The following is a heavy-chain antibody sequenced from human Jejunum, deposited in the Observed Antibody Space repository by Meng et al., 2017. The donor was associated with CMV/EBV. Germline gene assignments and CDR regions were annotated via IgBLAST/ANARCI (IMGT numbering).Heavy chain of an antibody. J-gene: IGHJ4*02. V-gene: IGHV1-18*01. CDR2: FVNYVDT. CDR3: ASGTPGRSYCDY. D-gene: IGHD2-15*01. CDR1: GYTFGSYG. Sequence: QVHLLRPGPEVKKPGASGGVSCKASGYTFGSYGICWVRQAPGQGLEWMGWFVNYVDTYPAPKFQGRVTMTTDTHTNTAFMELRSLTSDDTAVYYCASGTPGRSYCDYWGQGTLVTVSS.